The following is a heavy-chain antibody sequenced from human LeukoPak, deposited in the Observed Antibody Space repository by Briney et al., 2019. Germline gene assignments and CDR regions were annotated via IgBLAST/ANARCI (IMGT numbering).Heavy chain of an antibody. CDR1: GGSISSGNYY. CDR3: ARVYYSNSYDYWYFDL. CDR2: IYTSGST. V-gene: IGHV4-61*02. Sequence: RSSETLSLTCTVSGGSISSGNYYWSWIRQPAGKGLEWIGRIYTSGSTNYNPSLKSRVTMSVDTSKNQFSLKLSSVTAADTAVYYCARVYYSNSYDYWYFDLWGRGTLVTVSS. D-gene: IGHD6-13*01. J-gene: IGHJ2*01.